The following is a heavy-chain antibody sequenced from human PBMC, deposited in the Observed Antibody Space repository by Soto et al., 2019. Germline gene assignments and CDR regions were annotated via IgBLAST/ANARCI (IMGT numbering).Heavy chain of an antibody. CDR3: ASGGRFEVLELRYYYYGMDV. V-gene: IGHV4-39*01. J-gene: IGHJ6*02. CDR1: GGSISSNTYY. D-gene: IGHD1-7*01. CDR2: IYYSGST. Sequence: KTSETLSLTCTVSGGSISSNTYYWGWFRQPPGKGLEWIGSIYYSGSTYYNPSLKSRVTISVHTSKNQFSLKLSSVTAADTAVYYCASGGRFEVLELRYYYYGMDVWGQGTTVTVSS.